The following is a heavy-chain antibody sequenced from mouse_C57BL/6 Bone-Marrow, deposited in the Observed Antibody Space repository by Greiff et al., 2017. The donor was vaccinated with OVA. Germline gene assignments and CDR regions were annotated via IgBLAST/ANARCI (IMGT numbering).Heavy chain of an antibody. J-gene: IGHJ3*01. D-gene: IGHD1-1*01. CDR1: GYTFTDYY. CDR2: INPYNGGT. CDR3: ARSNYGSSYPEAY. Sequence: EVQLQQSGPVLVKPGASVKMSCKASGYTFTDYYMNWVKQSHGKSLEWIGVINPYNGGTSYNQKFKGKATLTVDKSSSTAYMELNSLTSEDSAVYYCARSNYGSSYPEAYWGQGTLVTVSA. V-gene: IGHV1-19*01.